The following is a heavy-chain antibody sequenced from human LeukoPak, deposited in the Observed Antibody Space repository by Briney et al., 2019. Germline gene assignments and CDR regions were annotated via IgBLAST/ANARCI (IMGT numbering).Heavy chain of an antibody. Sequence: SVNVSFMCTGYTYISYVISGVRPPPSQGLAGMGCISAYNGNTNNAQKLQGRVTMTTDTSTSTAYMELRSLRSDDTAVYYCARSYGSGSYLLYYYYYGMDVWGKGTTVTVSS. D-gene: IGHD3-10*01. J-gene: IGHJ6*04. CDR1: GYTYISYV. CDR2: ISAYNGNT. CDR3: ARSYGSGSYLLYYYYYGMDV. V-gene: IGHV1-18*04.